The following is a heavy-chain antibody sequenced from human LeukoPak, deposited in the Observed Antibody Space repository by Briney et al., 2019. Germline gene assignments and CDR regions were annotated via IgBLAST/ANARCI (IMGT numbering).Heavy chain of an antibody. J-gene: IGHJ4*02. Sequence: PGGSLRLSCAASGFTFSSYAMSWVRQAPGKGLEWVSAISGSGGSTYYADSVKGRFTISRDNSKNTLYLQMNSLRAEDTAVYYCVKDTRVSSGKRGSDYWGQGTLVTVSS. D-gene: IGHD3-22*01. V-gene: IGHV3-23*01. CDR1: GFTFSSYA. CDR2: ISGSGGST. CDR3: VKDTRVSSGKRGSDY.